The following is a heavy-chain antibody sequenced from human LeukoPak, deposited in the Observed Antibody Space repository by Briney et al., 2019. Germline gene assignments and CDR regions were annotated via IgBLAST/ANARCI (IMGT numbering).Heavy chain of an antibody. V-gene: IGHV3-30*02. D-gene: IGHD6-19*01. J-gene: IGHJ4*02. CDR1: GFTFSTYD. Sequence: SGGSLRLSCAASGFTFSTYDIHWVRQAPGKGLEWVAFIRYDGSNKYYADSVKGRFTISRDNSKNTLYLQMNSLRAGDTAVYYCAKDHSSGWYFDYWGQGTLVTVSS. CDR2: IRYDGSNK. CDR3: AKDHSSGWYFDY.